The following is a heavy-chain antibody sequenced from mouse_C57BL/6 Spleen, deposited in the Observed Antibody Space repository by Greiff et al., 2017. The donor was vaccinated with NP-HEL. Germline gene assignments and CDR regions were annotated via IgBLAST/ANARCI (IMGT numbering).Heavy chain of an antibody. CDR2: ISSGSSTI. Sequence: DVQLQESGGGLVKPGGSLKLSCAASGFTFSDYGMHWVRQAPEQGLEWVAYISSGSSTIYYADTVKGRFTISRDNAKNTLFLQMTSLRSEDTAMYYCASEVGFAYWGQGTLVTVSA. CDR3: ASEVGFAY. CDR1: GFTFSDYG. J-gene: IGHJ3*01. V-gene: IGHV5-17*01. D-gene: IGHD1-1*02.